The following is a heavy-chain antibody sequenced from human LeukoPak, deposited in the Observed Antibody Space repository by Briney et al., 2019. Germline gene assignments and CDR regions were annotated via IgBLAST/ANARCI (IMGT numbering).Heavy chain of an antibody. CDR2: ISSSSSYI. V-gene: IGHV3-21*01. CDR3: ARDLAYSRLDY. Sequence: GGSLRLSCAASGFTFSSYSMNWVRQAPGKGLEWVSSISSSSSYIYYADSVKGRFTISRDNAENSLYLQMNSLRVEDTAFYYCARDLAYSRLDYWGQGMLVTVSS. CDR1: GFTFSSYS. D-gene: IGHD5-18*01. J-gene: IGHJ4*02.